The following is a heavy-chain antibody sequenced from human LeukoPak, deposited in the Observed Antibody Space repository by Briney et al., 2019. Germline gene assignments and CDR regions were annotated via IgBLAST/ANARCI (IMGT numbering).Heavy chain of an antibody. CDR3: AKYSFSWLSSFDY. CDR2: ISGSGSNT. J-gene: IGHJ4*02. Sequence: GGSLRLSCAAPGFIFNSYAMTWARQAPGKGLEWVSSISGSGSNTYYSDSVEGRFTISRDNSKNTMYLQMNGLRAEDTAVYYCAKYSFSWLSSFDYWGQGTLVTVSS. D-gene: IGHD5-18*01. V-gene: IGHV3-23*01. CDR1: GFIFNSYA.